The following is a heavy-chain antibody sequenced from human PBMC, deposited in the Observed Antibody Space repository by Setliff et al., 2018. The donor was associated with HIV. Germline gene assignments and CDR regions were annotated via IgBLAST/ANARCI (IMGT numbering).Heavy chain of an antibody. Sequence: PSETLSLTCAVYGGSFNGYYWSWIRQPPGKGLEWIGSIYYSGSTYYNPSLKSRVTISVDTSKNQFSLKLSSVTAADTAVYYCASTSSLGSSFDYWGQGTLVTVSS. CDR2: IYYSGST. V-gene: IGHV4-34*01. CDR3: ASTSSLGSSFDY. CDR1: GGSFNGYY. J-gene: IGHJ4*02. D-gene: IGHD6-6*01.